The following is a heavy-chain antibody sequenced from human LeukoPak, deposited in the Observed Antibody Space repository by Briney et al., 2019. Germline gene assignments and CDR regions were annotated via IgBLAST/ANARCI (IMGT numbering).Heavy chain of an antibody. V-gene: IGHV3-30-3*01. CDR2: ISYDGSNK. Sequence: GRSLRLSCAASGFTFSSYAMHWVRQAPGKGLEWVAVISYDGSNKYYADSVKGRFTISRDNSKNTLYLQMNSLRAEDTAVYYCARDSRGGTPFDYWGQGTLVTVSS. J-gene: IGHJ4*02. CDR3: ARDSRGGTPFDY. D-gene: IGHD1-7*01. CDR1: GFTFSSYA.